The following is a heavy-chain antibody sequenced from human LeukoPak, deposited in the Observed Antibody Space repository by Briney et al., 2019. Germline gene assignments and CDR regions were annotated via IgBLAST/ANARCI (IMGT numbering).Heavy chain of an antibody. CDR1: GFTFSTYP. V-gene: IGHV3-23*01. J-gene: IGHJ4*02. CDR3: AKRDPHPYFDY. Sequence: GGSLRLSCAASGFTFSTYPMSWVRQAPGKGLEWVSTIAGSGGGTYYADSVKGRFTISRDSSKNTLYLQMNSLRAEDTAVYYCAKRDPHPYFDYWGQGTLVTVSS. CDR2: IAGSGGGT.